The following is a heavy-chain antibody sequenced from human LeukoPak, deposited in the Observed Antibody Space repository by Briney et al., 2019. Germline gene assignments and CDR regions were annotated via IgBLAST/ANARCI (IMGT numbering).Heavy chain of an antibody. CDR2: MNPNSGGT. J-gene: IGHJ6*03. CDR3: ARQYSSSWYGVYYYYYMDV. D-gene: IGHD6-13*01. CDR1: KFTFTDYY. Sequence: ASVKVSCKSSKFTFTDYYIHWVRQAPGQGLEWMGWMNPNSGGTTYAEKFQGRVTMTTDTSISTVYMELTSLTSDDRAVYHCARQYSSSWYGVYYYYYMDVWGKGTTVTVSS. V-gene: IGHV1-2*02.